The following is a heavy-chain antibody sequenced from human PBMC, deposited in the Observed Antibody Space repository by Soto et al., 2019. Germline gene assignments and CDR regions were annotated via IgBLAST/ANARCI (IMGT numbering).Heavy chain of an antibody. CDR2: INHSGST. CDR3: ARGPPRMATSYNWFDP. CDR1: GGSFSGYY. V-gene: IGHV4-34*01. D-gene: IGHD5-12*01. Sequence: SETLSLTCAVYGGSFSGYYWSWIRQPPGKGLEWIGEINHSGSTNYNPSLKSRVTISVDTSKNQFSLKLSSVTAADTAVYYCARGPPRMATSYNWFDPWGQGTLVTVSS. J-gene: IGHJ5*02.